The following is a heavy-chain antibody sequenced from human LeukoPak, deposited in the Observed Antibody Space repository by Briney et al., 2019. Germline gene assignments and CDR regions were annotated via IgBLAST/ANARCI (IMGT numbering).Heavy chain of an antibody. CDR2: ISGSGGST. J-gene: IGHJ4*02. CDR1: GFTFSSYA. Sequence: PGGSLRLPCAASGFTFSSYAMSWVRQAPGKGLEWVSAISGSGGSTYYADSVKGRFTISRDNSKNTLYLQMNSLRAEDTAVYYCAKVLIAAIYWFDYWGQGTLVTVSS. CDR3: AKVLIAAIYWFDY. D-gene: IGHD6-25*01. V-gene: IGHV3-23*01.